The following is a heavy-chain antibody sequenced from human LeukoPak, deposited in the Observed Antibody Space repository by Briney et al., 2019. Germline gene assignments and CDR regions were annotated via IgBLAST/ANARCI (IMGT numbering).Heavy chain of an antibody. Sequence: GGSLRLSCAASGFTFSSYWMSWVRQAPGKGLEWVANIKQDGSEKYYVDSVKGRFTISRDNAKNSLYLQMNSLRAEDTAVYYCARVGVVPAARSYYYYYGMDVWGKGTTVTVSS. CDR3: ARVGVVPAARSYYYYYGMDV. CDR1: GFTFSSYW. J-gene: IGHJ6*04. V-gene: IGHV3-7*03. D-gene: IGHD2-2*01. CDR2: IKQDGSEK.